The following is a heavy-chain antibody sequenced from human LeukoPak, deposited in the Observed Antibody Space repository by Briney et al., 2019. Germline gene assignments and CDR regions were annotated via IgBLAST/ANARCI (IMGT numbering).Heavy chain of an antibody. J-gene: IGHJ4*02. CDR2: KKQDGSEK. D-gene: IGHD2-15*01. CDR1: GFTFSSYW. CDR3: ARYIVVVVAATGFDY. Sequence: GGSLRLSCAASGFTFSSYWMSWVRQAPGKGLEWVANKKQDGSEKYYVDSVKGRFTISRDNAKNSLYLQMISLRAEDTAVYYCARYIVVVVAATGFDYWGQGTLVTVSS. V-gene: IGHV3-7*01.